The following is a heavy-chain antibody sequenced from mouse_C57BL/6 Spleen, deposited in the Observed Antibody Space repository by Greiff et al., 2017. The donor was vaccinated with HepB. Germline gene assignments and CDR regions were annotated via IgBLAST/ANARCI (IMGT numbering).Heavy chain of an antibody. J-gene: IGHJ3*01. CDR3: TRARYDYDEAWFAY. CDR1: GFTFSSYA. Sequence: EVQLVESGEGLVKPGGSLKLSCAASGFTFSSYAMSWVRQTPEKRLEWVAYISSGGDYIYYADTVKGRFTISRDNARNTLYLQMSSLKSEDTAMYYCTRARYDYDEAWFAYWGQGTLVTVSA. CDR2: ISSGGDYI. D-gene: IGHD2-4*01. V-gene: IGHV5-9-1*02.